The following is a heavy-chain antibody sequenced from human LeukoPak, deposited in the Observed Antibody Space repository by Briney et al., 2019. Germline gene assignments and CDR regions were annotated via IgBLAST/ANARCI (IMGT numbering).Heavy chain of an antibody. CDR2: IYYSGST. CDR1: GVSISSGGYY. CDR3: ARDVRGYDFWSGYSRGFDP. D-gene: IGHD3-3*01. Sequence: SETLSLTCTVSGVSISSGGYYWSWIRQHPGKGLEWIGYIYYSGSTYYNPSLKSRVTISVDTSKNQFSLKLSSVTAADTAVYYCARDVRGYDFWSGYSRGFDPWGQGTLVTVSS. V-gene: IGHV4-31*03. J-gene: IGHJ5*02.